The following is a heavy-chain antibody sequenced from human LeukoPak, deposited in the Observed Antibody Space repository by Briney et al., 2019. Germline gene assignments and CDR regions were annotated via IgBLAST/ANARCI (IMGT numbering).Heavy chain of an antibody. V-gene: IGHV4-34*01. CDR3: ARSYYYDSSGYYPSYYYYYGMDV. Sequence: PSETLSLTCAVYGGSFSGYYWSWIRQPPGKGLEWIGEINHSGSTNYNPSLKSRVTISVDTSKNQFSLKLSSVTAADTAVYYCARSYYYDSSGYYPSYYYYYGMDVWGQGTTVTVSS. CDR1: GGSFSGYY. J-gene: IGHJ6*02. D-gene: IGHD3-22*01. CDR2: INHSGST.